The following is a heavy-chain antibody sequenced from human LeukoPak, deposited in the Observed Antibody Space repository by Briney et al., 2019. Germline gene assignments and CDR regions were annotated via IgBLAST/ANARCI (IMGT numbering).Heavy chain of an antibody. CDR1: GFTFSNAW. Sequence: GGSLRLSCAASGFTFSNAWMSWVRQAPGKGLEWVGRIKSKTDGGTTDYAAPVKGRFTISRDDSKNTLYLQMNSLKTEDTAVYYCTTVSITMVRGSSGYWGQGTLVTVSS. J-gene: IGHJ4*02. D-gene: IGHD3-10*01. CDR2: IKSKTDGGTT. V-gene: IGHV3-15*01. CDR3: TTVSITMVRGSSGY.